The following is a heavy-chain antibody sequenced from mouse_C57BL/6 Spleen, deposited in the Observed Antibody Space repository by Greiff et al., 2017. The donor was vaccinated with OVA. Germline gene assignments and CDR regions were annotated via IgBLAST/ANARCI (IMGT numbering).Heavy chain of an antibody. V-gene: IGHV5-6*01. Sequence: EVHLVESGGDLVKPGGSLKLSCAASGFTFSSYGMSWVRQTPDKRLEWVATISSGGSYTYYPDSVKGRFTISRDNAENTLYLQMSSLKSEDTAMYYCARWTHDLYAMDYWGQGTSVTVSS. D-gene: IGHD2-12*01. CDR3: ARWTHDLYAMDY. CDR1: GFTFSSYG. CDR2: ISSGGSYT. J-gene: IGHJ4*01.